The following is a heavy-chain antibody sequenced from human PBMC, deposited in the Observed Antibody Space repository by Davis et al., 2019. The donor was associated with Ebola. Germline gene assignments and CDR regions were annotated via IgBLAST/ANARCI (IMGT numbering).Heavy chain of an antibody. CDR3: ARDRRYGFRGMDV. V-gene: IGHV3-30*03. Sequence: PGGSLRLSCAASGFTFSSYGMHWVRQAPGKGLEWVAVISYDGSNKYYADSVKGRFTISRDNSKNTLYLQMNSLRPEDTAVYYCARDRRYGFRGMDVWGKGTTVTVSS. CDR2: ISYDGSNK. J-gene: IGHJ6*04. D-gene: IGHD5-18*01. CDR1: GFTFSSYG.